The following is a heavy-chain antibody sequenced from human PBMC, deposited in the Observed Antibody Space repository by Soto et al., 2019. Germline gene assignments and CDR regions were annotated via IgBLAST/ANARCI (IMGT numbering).Heavy chain of an antibody. D-gene: IGHD6-19*01. CDR1: GGTFSNYA. CDR3: ATTSHLREAVAGTPLDY. CDR2: IIPFFGTA. J-gene: IGHJ4*02. V-gene: IGHV1-69*01. Sequence: QVQLVQSGAEVKKPGSSVKVSCKASGGTFSNYAISWVRQAPGQGLEWMGGIIPFFGTAKYGQKFQGRVTITADESTSTAYMELSSLRSEDTAVYYCATTSHLREAVAGTPLDYWGQGTLVTVSS.